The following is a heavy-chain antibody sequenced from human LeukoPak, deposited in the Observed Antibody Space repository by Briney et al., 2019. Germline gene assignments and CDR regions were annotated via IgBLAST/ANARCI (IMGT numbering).Heavy chain of an antibody. CDR3: ARDLDYYRSDH. V-gene: IGHV3-7*03. CDR2: VSEAGGVK. J-gene: IGHJ4*02. CDR1: GFSLRSCW. D-gene: IGHD3-10*01. Sequence: GWALTLSCLASGFSLRSCWLGWVRQPAGRGLEWVASVSEAGGVKKYVDSVRGRFTISRDNAKKSLFLQMNSLRAEDTAVYYCARDLDYYRSDHWGQGTLVTVSS.